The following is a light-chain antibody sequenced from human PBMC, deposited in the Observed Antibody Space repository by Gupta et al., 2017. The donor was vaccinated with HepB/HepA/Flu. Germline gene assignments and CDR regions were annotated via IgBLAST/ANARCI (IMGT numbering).Light chain of an antibody. CDR3: CSYASTTVV. Sequence: QSGRTQPASVSGSPRQSITISCTGTRSDVGSYNLVSWYQQHPGKAPKLLIYEVNKWASGVSDRFSGSKSGNTASLTISGLQAEDEADYYCCSYASTTVVFGGGTKLTVL. CDR1: RSDVGSYNL. V-gene: IGLV2-23*02. CDR2: EVN. J-gene: IGLJ2*01.